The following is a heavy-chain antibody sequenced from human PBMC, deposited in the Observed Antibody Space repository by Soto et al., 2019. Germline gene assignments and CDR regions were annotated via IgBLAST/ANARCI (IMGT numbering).Heavy chain of an antibody. Sequence: SETLSLTCAVYGGSFSGYYWSWIRQPPGKGLEWIGENNHSGSTNYNPSLKSRVTISVDTSKNQFSLKLSSVTAADTALYYCARGALYDFWSGYGNWFDPWGQGTLVTVSS. D-gene: IGHD3-3*01. V-gene: IGHV4-34*01. CDR3: ARGALYDFWSGYGNWFDP. CDR1: GGSFSGYY. J-gene: IGHJ5*02. CDR2: NNHSGST.